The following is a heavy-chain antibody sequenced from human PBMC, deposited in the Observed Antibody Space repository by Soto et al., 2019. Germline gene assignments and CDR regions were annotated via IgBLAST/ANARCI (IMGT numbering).Heavy chain of an antibody. CDR3: AKGGGILGP. Sequence: EVQLLESGGGLVQPGGSLRLSCAASGFSFSSYAMTWVRQAPGKGLEWVSSISESGGTTYYADSVKGRFTISRDHSKSTLYLQTNSLRVEDKAVYYCAKGGGILGPWGQGTLVTVSS. J-gene: IGHJ5*02. CDR1: GFSFSSYA. D-gene: IGHD3-16*01. CDR2: ISESGGTT. V-gene: IGHV3-23*01.